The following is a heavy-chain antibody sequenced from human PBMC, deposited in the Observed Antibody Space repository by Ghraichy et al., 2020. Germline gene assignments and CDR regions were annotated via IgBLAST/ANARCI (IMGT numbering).Heavy chain of an antibody. CDR2: INGDGTST. Sequence: GGSLRLSCAASGFSIGTYWMHWVRQVPGKGLVWVSRINGDGTSTKYANSVKGRFAISRDNAKNTLYREMKSLRAEDTAMYYCARAQSLEDDAFDVWGRGTMVTVSS. CDR1: GFSIGTYW. CDR3: ARAQSLEDDAFDV. V-gene: IGHV3-74*01. J-gene: IGHJ3*01.